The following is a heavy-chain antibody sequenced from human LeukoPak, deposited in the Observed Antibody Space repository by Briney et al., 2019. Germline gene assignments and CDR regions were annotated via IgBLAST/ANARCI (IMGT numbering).Heavy chain of an antibody. CDR2: ISSSSSYT. V-gene: IGHV3-11*03. CDR1: GFTICDYY. D-gene: IGHD1-26*01. CDR3: ARSGSHDY. J-gene: IGHJ4*02. Sequence: GGSLRLSCAACGFTICDYYMVWNRQAPGKGLEWVSYISSSSSYTNYADSVKGRFTISRDNAKNSLYLQMNSLRADDTAVYYCARSGSHDYWGQGTLVTVSS.